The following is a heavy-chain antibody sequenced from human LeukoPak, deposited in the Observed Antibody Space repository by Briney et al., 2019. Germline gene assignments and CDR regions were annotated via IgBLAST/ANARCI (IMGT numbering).Heavy chain of an antibody. CDR3: ARQTGSGLFILP. V-gene: IGHV4-39*01. Sequence: PSETLSLTCTVSGGSISSYYWGWIRQPPGKGLEWIGSIYYSGNTYYNASLKSQVSISIDTSKNQFSLKLTSVTAADTAVYYCARQTGSGLFILPGGQGTLVTVSS. J-gene: IGHJ4*02. CDR2: IYYSGNT. D-gene: IGHD3/OR15-3a*01. CDR1: GGSISSYY.